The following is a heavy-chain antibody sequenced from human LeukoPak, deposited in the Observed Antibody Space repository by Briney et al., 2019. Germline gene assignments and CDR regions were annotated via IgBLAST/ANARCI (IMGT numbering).Heavy chain of an antibody. D-gene: IGHD7-27*01. CDR3: ARNDWGLGSFWYFTL. Sequence: GGSLRLSCAASGFTFSSYAMSWARQAPGKGLEWISGISGSGGNTYYADSVKGRFTISRDISTNTLYLQMNSLRGEDTAVYFCARNDWGLGSFWYFTLWGRGTLVTVSS. CDR2: ISGSGGNT. J-gene: IGHJ2*01. V-gene: IGHV3-23*01. CDR1: GFTFSSYA.